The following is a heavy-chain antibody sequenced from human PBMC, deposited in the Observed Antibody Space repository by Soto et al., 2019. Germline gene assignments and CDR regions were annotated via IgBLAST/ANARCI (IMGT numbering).Heavy chain of an antibody. CDR2: VKSKTDGGSS. CDR3: TTDSRTTLPEIRFDY. CDR1: GFPFSNAL. D-gene: IGHD1-26*01. J-gene: IGHJ4*01. Sequence: GGSLRLSCVAPGFPFSNALINWVRQVPGKGLEWVGRVKSKTDGGSSDYAAAVKGRFAVSRDDSRHIVYLQMNSLKIEDTGVYYCTTDSRTTLPEIRFDYWGHGTQVTVSS. V-gene: IGHV3-15*07.